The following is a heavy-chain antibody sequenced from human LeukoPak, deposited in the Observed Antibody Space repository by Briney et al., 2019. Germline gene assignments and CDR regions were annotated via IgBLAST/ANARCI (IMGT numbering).Heavy chain of an antibody. V-gene: IGHV4-34*01. CDR2: INHSGST. D-gene: IGHD3-10*01. CDR3: ARGLMASTVFSGMDV. CDR1: GGCFSGYY. J-gene: IGHJ6*02. Sequence: SETLSLTCAVYGGCFSGYYWSWIRQPPGKGLEWIGEINHSGSTNYNPSLKSRVTISVDTSKNQFSLKLSSVTAADTAVYYCARGLMASTVFSGMDVWGQGTTVTVSS.